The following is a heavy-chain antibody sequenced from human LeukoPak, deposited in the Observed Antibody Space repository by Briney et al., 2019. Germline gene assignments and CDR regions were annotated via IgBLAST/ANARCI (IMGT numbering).Heavy chain of an antibody. D-gene: IGHD3-9*01. CDR3: ARDSIDILTGYYHF. J-gene: IGHJ4*02. V-gene: IGHV1-2*02. CDR1: GYSFNDYY. Sequence: GASVKVTCKTSGYSFNDYYLHWVRQAPGQGLDWMGWINPNSGRTHYAPKFQGRVTLTTDTSITTAYMELSSLISGDTALYYCARDSIDILTGYYHFWGQGTLVTVSS. CDR2: INPNSGRT.